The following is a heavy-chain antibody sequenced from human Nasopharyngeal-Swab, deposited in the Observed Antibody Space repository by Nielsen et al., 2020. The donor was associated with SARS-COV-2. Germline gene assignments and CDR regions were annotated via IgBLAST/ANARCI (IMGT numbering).Heavy chain of an antibody. CDR3: ATTSMAARSRYYYGMDV. Sequence: GESLKISCAASGFTFSSYAMSWVRQAPGKGLEWVSAISGSGGSTYYADSVKGRFTISRDNSKTTLYLQMNSLRAEDTAVYYCATTSMAARSRYYYGMDVWGQGTTVTVSS. J-gene: IGHJ6*02. CDR1: GFTFSSYA. V-gene: IGHV3-23*01. CDR2: ISGSGGST. D-gene: IGHD6-6*01.